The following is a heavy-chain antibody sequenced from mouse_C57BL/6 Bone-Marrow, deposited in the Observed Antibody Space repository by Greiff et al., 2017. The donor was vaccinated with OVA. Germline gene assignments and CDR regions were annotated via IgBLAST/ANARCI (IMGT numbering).Heavy chain of an antibody. CDR2: ISSGSSTI. V-gene: IGHV5-17*01. Sequence: EVKVVESGGGLVKPGGSLKLSCAASGFTFSDYGMHWVRQAPEKGLEWVAYISSGSSTIYYADTVKGRFTISRDNAKNTLFLQMTRLRSEDTAMYYCARSGRGDYYAMDYWGQGTSVTVSS. D-gene: IGHD4-1*01. CDR3: ARSGRGDYYAMDY. J-gene: IGHJ4*01. CDR1: GFTFSDYG.